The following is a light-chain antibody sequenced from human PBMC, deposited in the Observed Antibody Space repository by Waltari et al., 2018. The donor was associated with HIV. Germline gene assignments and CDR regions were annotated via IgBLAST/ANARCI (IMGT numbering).Light chain of an antibody. J-gene: IGLJ3*02. CDR3: VLYIGDGIWV. CDR2: STD. V-gene: IGLV8-61*01. CDR1: SGPVSADHY. Sequence: QTVVTQEPSLSVSPGGTVTLTCGLSSGPVSADHYASWYQQAPGQAPRALTHSTDRRSAGVPDRFSGSILGRKAALTITGAQADDDSDYYCVLYIGDGIWVFGGGTKVTVL.